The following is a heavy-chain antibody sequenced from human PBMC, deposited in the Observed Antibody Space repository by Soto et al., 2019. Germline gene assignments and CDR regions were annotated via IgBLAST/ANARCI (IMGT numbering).Heavy chain of an antibody. D-gene: IGHD2-15*01. V-gene: IGHV3-30*18. CDR2: TSYDGTKK. CDR3: AKDWWHCDD. J-gene: IGHJ4*02. Sequence: QVQLVESGGGVVQPGRSLRLSCAASGFTFSTYGMHWVRQAPGKGLEWVAVTSYDGTKKYYAESVQGRFTISRDNSKNTLYLQMNSLRDEDTAVYYCAKDWWHCDDWGQGTLVTVSS. CDR1: GFTFSTYG.